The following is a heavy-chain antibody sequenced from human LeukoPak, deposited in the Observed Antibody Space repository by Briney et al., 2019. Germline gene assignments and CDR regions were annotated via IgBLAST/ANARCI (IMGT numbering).Heavy chain of an antibody. D-gene: IGHD2-15*01. J-gene: IGHJ4*02. CDR3: VRHFKGTYSG. Sequence: GESLKISCKGSGYSFTGYWISWVRQMPGKGLEWTGRIDPSDSYTNYSPSFQGHVTISADKSISTAYLQWSSLKASDTAMYYCVRHFKGTYSGWGQGTLVTVSS. CDR2: IDPSDSYT. CDR1: GYSFTGYW. V-gene: IGHV5-10-1*01.